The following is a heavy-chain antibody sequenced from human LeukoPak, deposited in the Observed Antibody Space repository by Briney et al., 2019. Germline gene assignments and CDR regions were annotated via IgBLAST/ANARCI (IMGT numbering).Heavy chain of an antibody. CDR3: ARAGVDRVATLSYYFDY. CDR1: AGSISSGDYY. CDR2: IYYSGST. Sequence: SETLSLTCTVPAGSISSGDYYCSWIRQPPGKGLEWIGYIYYSGSTYYNPSLKSRVTISVDTSKNQFSLKLSSVTAADTAVYYCARAGVDRVATLSYYFDYWGQGTLVTVSS. J-gene: IGHJ4*02. V-gene: IGHV4-30-4*01. D-gene: IGHD5-12*01.